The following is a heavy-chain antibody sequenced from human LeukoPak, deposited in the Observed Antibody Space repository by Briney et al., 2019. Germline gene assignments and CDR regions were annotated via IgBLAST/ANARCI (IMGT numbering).Heavy chain of an antibody. CDR3: ARLPPRLYTKAHKYYDYITDV. J-gene: IGHJ6*02. CDR2: INHSGTT. Sequence: SETLSLTCAVYGGSFSAYYWSCIRQPPGKGLEWIGEINHSGTTNYNPSLKSRVTISVDTSKNQFSLKVNSVTAADTAVYYCARLPPRLYTKAHKYYDYITDVWGQGTTVTVSS. D-gene: IGHD4-11*01. CDR1: GGSFSAYY. V-gene: IGHV4-34*01.